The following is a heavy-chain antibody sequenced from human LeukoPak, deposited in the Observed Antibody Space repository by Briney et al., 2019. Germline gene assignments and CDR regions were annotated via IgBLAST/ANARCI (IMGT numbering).Heavy chain of an antibody. Sequence: GGSLRLSCAASGFTFSSYSMNWVRQAPGKGLEWVSSISSSSSYIYYADSAKGRFTISRDNAKNSLYLQMNSLRAEDTAVYYCSRADYDSIGYIDYWGQGTLVTVSS. CDR1: GFTFSSYS. CDR3: SRADYDSIGYIDY. D-gene: IGHD3-22*01. J-gene: IGHJ4*02. V-gene: IGHV3-21*01. CDR2: ISSSSSYI.